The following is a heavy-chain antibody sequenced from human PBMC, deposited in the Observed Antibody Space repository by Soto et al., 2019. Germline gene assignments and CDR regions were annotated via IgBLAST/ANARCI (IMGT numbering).Heavy chain of an antibody. CDR2: MNPNSGNT. D-gene: IGHD6-13*01. J-gene: IGHJ6*03. CDR1: GYTFTSYD. Sequence: QVQLVQSGAEVKKPGASVKVSCKASGYTFTSYDINWVRQATGQGIEWMGWMNPNSGNTGYAQKFQGRVTMTRNTSISTAYMELSSLRSEDTAVYYCARLYSRSWYIDYYYYMDVWGKGTTVTVSS. V-gene: IGHV1-8*01. CDR3: ARLYSRSWYIDYYYYMDV.